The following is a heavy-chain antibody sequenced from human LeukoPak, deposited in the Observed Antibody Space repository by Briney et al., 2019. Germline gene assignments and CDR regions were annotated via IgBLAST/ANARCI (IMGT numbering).Heavy chain of an antibody. V-gene: IGHV1-18*01. Sequence: ASVKVSCKASGYTFTSYGISWVRQAPGQGLEWMGWISAYNGNTNYAQKLQGRVTMTTDTSKNQFSLKLSSVTAADTAVYYCASARAWLRFDYWGQGTLVTVSS. CDR2: ISAYNGNT. CDR1: GYTFTSYG. D-gene: IGHD5-12*01. J-gene: IGHJ4*02. CDR3: ASARAWLRFDY.